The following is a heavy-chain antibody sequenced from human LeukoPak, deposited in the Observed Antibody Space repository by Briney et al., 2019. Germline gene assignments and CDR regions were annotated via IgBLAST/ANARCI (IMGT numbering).Heavy chain of an antibody. CDR2: ISYDGSNK. J-gene: IGHJ4*02. D-gene: IGHD3-22*01. Sequence: PGGSLRLSCAASGFTFSSYGMHWVRQAPGKGLEWVAVISYDGSNKYYADSVKGRFTISRDNSKNTLYLQMNSLRAEDAAVYYCAKDTTTMIVVDHFDYWGQGTLVTVSS. CDR3: AKDTTTMIVVDHFDY. CDR1: GFTFSSYG. V-gene: IGHV3-30*18.